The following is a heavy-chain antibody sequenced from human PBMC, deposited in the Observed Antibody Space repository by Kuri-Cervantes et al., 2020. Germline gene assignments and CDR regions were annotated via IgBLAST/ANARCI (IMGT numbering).Heavy chain of an antibody. V-gene: IGHV3-9*01. CDR1: GFTFSNAW. D-gene: IGHD2-2*01. CDR3: AKDLSSQPSDFDY. J-gene: IGHJ4*02. Sequence: GGSLRLSCAASGFTFSNAWMSWVRQAPGKGLEWVSGINWNSGSIGYADSVKGRFTISRDNAKNSLYLQMDSLRPEDTALYYCAKDLSSQPSDFDYWGQGTLVTVSS. CDR2: INWNSGSI.